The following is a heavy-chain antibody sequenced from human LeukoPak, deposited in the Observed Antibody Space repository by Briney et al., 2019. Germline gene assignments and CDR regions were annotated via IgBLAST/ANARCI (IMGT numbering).Heavy chain of an antibody. Sequence: GRSLRLSCAASGFTFSGYGMHWVRQAPDKGLEWVAVIWYDGNNKYYADSVKGRFTISRDNSKDTLYLQMNSLRAEDTAVYYCAKDWGYTTMVSYYFDYWGQGALVTVSS. J-gene: IGHJ4*02. CDR3: AKDWGYTTMVSYYFDY. V-gene: IGHV3-33*06. CDR1: GFTFSGYG. D-gene: IGHD5-18*01. CDR2: IWYDGNNK.